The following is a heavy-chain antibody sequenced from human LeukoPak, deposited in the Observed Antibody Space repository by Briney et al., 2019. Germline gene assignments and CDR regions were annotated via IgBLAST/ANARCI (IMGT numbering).Heavy chain of an antibody. D-gene: IGHD6-19*01. V-gene: IGHV3-49*03. CDR2: IRVKAYGGTT. CDR3: TRHVGGSGWYLTGWFDP. J-gene: IGHJ5*02. CDR1: GXTFGDYA. Sequence: PGRSLRLSCTPSGXTFGDYAMSWFRQAPGKGLEWVGFIRVKAYGGTTEYAASVKGKFTISRDDSKSIAYLQMNSPKTEDTAVYYCTRHVGGSGWYLTGWFDPWGQGTLVTVSS.